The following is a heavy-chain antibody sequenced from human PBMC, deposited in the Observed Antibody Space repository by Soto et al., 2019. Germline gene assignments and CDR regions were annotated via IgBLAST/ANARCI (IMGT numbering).Heavy chain of an antibody. CDR2: IYWDDDK. D-gene: IGHD3-16*01. Sequence: SGPTLVNPTQTLTLTCTFSGFSLSTTEVGVGWIRQPPGKALEWLAVIYWDDDKRYSPPLKSRLTVTKDTSKNQVVLTMTNMDPMDTATYYCARLTDLYMIFDFWGQGTQVTVS. CDR3: ARLTDLYMIFDF. CDR1: GFSLSTTEVG. V-gene: IGHV2-5*02. J-gene: IGHJ4*02.